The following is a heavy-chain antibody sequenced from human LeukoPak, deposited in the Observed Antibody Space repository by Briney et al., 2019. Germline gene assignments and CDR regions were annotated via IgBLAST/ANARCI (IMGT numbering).Heavy chain of an antibody. CDR3: ASLAYCGGDCYSLPFDI. CDR2: IIPIFQTA. CDR1: GGSFISYT. V-gene: IGHV1-69*06. J-gene: IGHJ3*02. D-gene: IGHD2-21*02. Sequence: SVKVSCKASGGSFISYTISWVRQAPGQGLEWMGGIIPIFQTASYAQKFQGRVTITADKSTNTAYMELTNLRSEDTAVYYCASLAYCGGDCYSLPFDIWGQGTMVTVSS.